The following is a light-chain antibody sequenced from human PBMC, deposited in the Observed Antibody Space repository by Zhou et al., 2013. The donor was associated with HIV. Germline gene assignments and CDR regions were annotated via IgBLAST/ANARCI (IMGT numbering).Light chain of an antibody. CDR1: QSVSSNY. CDR3: QQYAISPLS. CDR2: GAS. J-gene: IGKJ1*01. V-gene: IGKV3-20*01. Sequence: EFVLTQSPDTLSLSPGERATLSCRASQSVSSNYLAWFQQKPGQAPRLLIFGASNRATGIPDRFSGSGSGTDFTLTISRLEPEDFVIYYCQQYAISPLSFGQGTKVEIK.